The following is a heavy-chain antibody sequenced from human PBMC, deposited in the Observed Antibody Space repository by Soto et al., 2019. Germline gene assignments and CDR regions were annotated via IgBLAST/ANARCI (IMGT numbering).Heavy chain of an antibody. V-gene: IGHV3-13*05. CDR2: IGAADDP. J-gene: IGHJ6*02. CDR3: ARAYTGRLPRRGDYYYALDV. Sequence: QLVESGGGLTQAGGSLRLSCVGSGFFFNNYDMHWVRQVRGKGLEWVSAIGAADDPYYSVSVKGRFIVSRDNAQKSLYLKINTLRAADAALYFCARAYTGRLPRRGDYYYALDVWGRGTTVTVSS. D-gene: IGHD4-4*01. CDR1: GFFFNNYD.